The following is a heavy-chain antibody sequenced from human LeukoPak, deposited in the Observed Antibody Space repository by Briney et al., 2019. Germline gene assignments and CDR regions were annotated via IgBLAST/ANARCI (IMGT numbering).Heavy chain of an antibody. CDR2: IYYSGST. CDR1: GGSISSGDYY. J-gene: IGHJ4*02. CDR3: ARVRWGYYDSSGYSTGDY. D-gene: IGHD3-22*01. Sequence: PSETLSLTCTVSGGSISSGDYYWSWIRQPPGKGLEWIGYIYYSGSTYYNPSLKSRVTISVDTSKNQFSLKLSSVTAADTAVYYCARVRWGYYDSSGYSTGDYWGQGTLVTVSS. V-gene: IGHV4-30-4*08.